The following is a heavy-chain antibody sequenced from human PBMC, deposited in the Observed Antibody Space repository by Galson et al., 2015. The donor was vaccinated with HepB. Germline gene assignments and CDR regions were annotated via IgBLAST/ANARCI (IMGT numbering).Heavy chain of an antibody. V-gene: IGHV3-73*01. Sequence: SLRLSCAAAGITFSGSAIHWVRQASGKGLEWVGRISNKANSHATAYVTSLKGRFTISRDDSKNTAYLQMNSQKTEDTAVYYCTRGSWAISEAAPLGFDIWGQGTMVTVSS. D-gene: IGHD6-13*01. CDR3: TRGSWAISEAAPLGFDI. J-gene: IGHJ3*02. CDR2: ISNKANSHAT. CDR1: GITFSGSA.